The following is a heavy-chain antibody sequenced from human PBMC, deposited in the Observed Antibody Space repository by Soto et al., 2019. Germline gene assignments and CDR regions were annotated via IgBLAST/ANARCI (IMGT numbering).Heavy chain of an antibody. V-gene: IGHV4-34*01. Sequence: SETLSLTCAVYGGSFSGYYWSWIRQPPGKGLEWIGEINHSGSTNYNPSLKSRVTISVDTSKNQFSLKLSSVTAADTAVYYCARAPLYYDFWTGYGYYGMDVWGQGTTVTVSS. CDR3: ARAPLYYDFWTGYGYYGMDV. D-gene: IGHD3-3*01. CDR1: GGSFSGYY. CDR2: INHSGST. J-gene: IGHJ6*02.